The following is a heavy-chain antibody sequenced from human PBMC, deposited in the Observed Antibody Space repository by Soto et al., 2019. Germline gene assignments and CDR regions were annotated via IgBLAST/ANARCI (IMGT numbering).Heavy chain of an antibody. D-gene: IGHD6-13*01. J-gene: IGHJ4*02. V-gene: IGHV4-59*01. CDR3: ARGGGSSWPDY. CDR2: IYYNGIT. Sequence: SETLSLACTVSGGSISSFYWTWLRQPPGKRLEWIGYIYYNGITNYNPSLKSRVTISVDTSKNQFSLKLNSVTAADTAVYYCARGGGSSWPDYWGQGTLVTVS. CDR1: GGSISSFY.